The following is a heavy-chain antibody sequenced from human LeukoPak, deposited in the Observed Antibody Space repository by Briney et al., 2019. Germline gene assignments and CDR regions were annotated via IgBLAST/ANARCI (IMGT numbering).Heavy chain of an antibody. Sequence: SETLSLTCTVSGGSISSYYWSWIRQSAGKGLEWIGRIYTSGSTNYNPSLKSRVTMSLDTSKNQISLKLSSVTAADTAVYYCARGIEYCSGDTCYPAHFDYWGQGTQVTVSS. CDR3: ARGIEYCSGDTCYPAHFDY. D-gene: IGHD2-15*01. CDR1: GGSISSYY. V-gene: IGHV4-4*07. J-gene: IGHJ4*02. CDR2: IYTSGST.